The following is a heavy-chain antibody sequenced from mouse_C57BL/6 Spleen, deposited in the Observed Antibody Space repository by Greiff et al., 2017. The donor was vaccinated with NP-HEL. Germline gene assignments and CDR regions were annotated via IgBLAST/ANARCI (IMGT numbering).Heavy chain of an antibody. J-gene: IGHJ4*01. V-gene: IGHV1-80*01. CDR1: GYAFSSYW. CDR3: AFYDDGEAMDY. D-gene: IGHD2-4*01. Sequence: VKLMESGAELVKPGASVKISCKASGYAFSSYWMNWVKQRPGKGLEWIGQIYPGNGDTNYNGKFKGKATLTADKSSSTAYMQLSSLTSEDSAVYFCAFYDDGEAMDYWGQGTSVTVSS. CDR2: IYPGNGDT.